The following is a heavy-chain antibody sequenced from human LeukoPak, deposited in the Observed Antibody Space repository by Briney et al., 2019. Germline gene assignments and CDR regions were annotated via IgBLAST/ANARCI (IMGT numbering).Heavy chain of an antibody. D-gene: IGHD1-20*01. CDR1: GYTFTSYG. Sequence: EASVKVSCKASGYTFTSYGISWVRQAPGQGLEWMGWISAYNGNTNYAQKLQGRVTMTTDTSTSTAYLELRSLRSDDTAVYYCARELITGTNGMDVWGQGTTVTVSS. CDR3: ARELITGTNGMDV. V-gene: IGHV1-18*01. CDR2: ISAYNGNT. J-gene: IGHJ6*02.